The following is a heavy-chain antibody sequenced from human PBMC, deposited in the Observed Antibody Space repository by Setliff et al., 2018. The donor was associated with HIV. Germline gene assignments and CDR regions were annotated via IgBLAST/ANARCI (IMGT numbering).Heavy chain of an antibody. CDR1: GYTFTSSD. V-gene: IGHV1-69*05. CDR2: IIPAFGTA. J-gene: IGHJ4*01. CDR3: ARDGLLVAGIRFDY. D-gene: IGHD6-19*01. Sequence: SVKVSCKTSGYTFTSSDINWVRQAPGQGLEWMGGIIPAFGTANYAQKFQGRVTITTDESTSTAYMELSGLRSEDTAVYFCARDGLLVAGIRFDYWGQGTLVTVSS.